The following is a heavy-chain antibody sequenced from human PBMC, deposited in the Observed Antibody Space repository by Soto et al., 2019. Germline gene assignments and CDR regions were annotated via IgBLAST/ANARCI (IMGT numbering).Heavy chain of an antibody. CDR3: ARDFTGSTGPTLGMDV. V-gene: IGHV4-31*03. Sequence: QVQLQESGPGLVKPSQTLSLTCTVSGGSISSGGYYWSWIRQHPGKGLEWIGYMYYSGSTHYNPPLKSRVTIPVDTSKTQFSLKRSSATAADTAVYYWARDFTGSTGPTLGMDVWGQGTTVTVSS. CDR2: MYYSGST. J-gene: IGHJ6*02. CDR1: GGSISSGGYY. D-gene: IGHD6-19*01.